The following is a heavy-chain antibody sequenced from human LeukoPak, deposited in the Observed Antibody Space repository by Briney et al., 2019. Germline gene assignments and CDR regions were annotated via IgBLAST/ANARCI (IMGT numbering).Heavy chain of an antibody. Sequence: SETLSLTCTVSGGSISSSSYYWSWIRQPPGKGLEWIGEINHSGSTNYNPPLKSRITISVDTSKNQFSLKLSSVTAADTAVYYCARRGANTLGKWGQGTLVTVSS. D-gene: IGHD2-2*02. J-gene: IGHJ4*02. CDR1: GGSISSSSYY. CDR3: ARRGANTLGK. V-gene: IGHV4-39*07. CDR2: INHSGST.